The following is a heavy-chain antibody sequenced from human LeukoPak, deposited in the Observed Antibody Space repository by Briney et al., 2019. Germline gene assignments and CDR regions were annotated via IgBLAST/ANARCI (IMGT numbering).Heavy chain of an antibody. CDR3: GMGGDGVPLQGYVFYV. V-gene: IGHV5-51*01. J-gene: IGHJ3*01. CDR2: IYRGDCDP. D-gene: IGHD2-21*01. CDR1: GDIFTSYY. Sequence: GESLKIFCKVSGDIFTSYYIVWVRQMPAERLEWRGIIYRGDCDPTYSASLQGWVTISRDNSMNTAYLQWNSLQAPDTALYYCGMGGDGVPLQGYVFYVWGQGTMVTVS.